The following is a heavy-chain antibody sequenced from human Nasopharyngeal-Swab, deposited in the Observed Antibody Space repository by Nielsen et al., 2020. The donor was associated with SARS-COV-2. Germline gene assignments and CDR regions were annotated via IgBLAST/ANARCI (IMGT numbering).Heavy chain of an antibody. V-gene: IGHV4-31*03. CDR3: ARIYCSTTSCSNFDY. Sequence: SETLSLTCSVSGASISSVGYYWSWIRRHPGKGLEWFGSSHYSGSTYYNPSLKSRVTISVDTSKNQFSLELSSVTAADTAVYYCARIYCSTTSCSNFDYWGQGTLVTVSS. J-gene: IGHJ4*02. CDR2: SHYSGST. D-gene: IGHD2-2*01. CDR1: GASISSVGYY.